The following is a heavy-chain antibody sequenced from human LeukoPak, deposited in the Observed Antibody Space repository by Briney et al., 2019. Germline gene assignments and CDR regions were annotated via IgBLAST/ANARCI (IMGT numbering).Heavy chain of an antibody. V-gene: IGHV1-69*13. CDR1: GYTFTNYY. CDR2: IIPIFGTA. D-gene: IGHD3-9*01. Sequence: SVKVSCKASGYTFTNYYMHWVRQAPGQGLEWMGGIIPIFGTANYAQKFQGRVTITADESTSTAYMELSSLRSEDTAVYYCASRPGLRYFGGYFDYWGQGTLVTVSS. CDR3: ASRPGLRYFGGYFDY. J-gene: IGHJ4*02.